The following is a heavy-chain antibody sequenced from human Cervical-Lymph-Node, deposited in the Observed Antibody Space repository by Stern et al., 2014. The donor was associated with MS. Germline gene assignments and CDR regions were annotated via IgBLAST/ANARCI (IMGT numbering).Heavy chain of an antibody. CDR3: ATFPICTGGRCHDY. CDR2: IDPRGVGT. J-gene: IGHJ4*02. D-gene: IGHD2-15*01. V-gene: IGHV1-46*01. Sequence: QLVQSGAEVKKPGASVKISCKTSGYTFTTYSIHWVRQAPGQGLEWMGIIDPRGVGTTYAQKFRGRVSMTGDTSTSTVYMDLSSLRSDDTAVYFCATFPICTGGRCHDYWGQGTLVAVSS. CDR1: GYTFTTYS.